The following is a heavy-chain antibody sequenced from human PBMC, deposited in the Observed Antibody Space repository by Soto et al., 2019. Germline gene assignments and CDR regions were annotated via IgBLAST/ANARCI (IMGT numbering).Heavy chain of an antibody. J-gene: IGHJ4*02. CDR1: GGTFSSYA. Sequence: SVKVSCKASGGTFSSYAMSWVRQAPGQGLEWMGGIIPVFGTANYAQKFQGRITITADESTSTAYMELSSLRSEDTAVYYCARDAPTSSWSWNFDYWGQGTLVTVSS. V-gene: IGHV1-69*13. D-gene: IGHD6-13*01. CDR2: IIPVFGTA. CDR3: ARDAPTSSWSWNFDY.